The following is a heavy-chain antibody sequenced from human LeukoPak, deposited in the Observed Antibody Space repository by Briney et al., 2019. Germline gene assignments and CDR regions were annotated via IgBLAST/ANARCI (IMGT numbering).Heavy chain of an antibody. CDR2: IKSDGGT. D-gene: IGHD3-22*01. J-gene: IGHJ1*01. CDR3: ARAPSEIGGYYPEYFRH. V-gene: IGHV3-74*01. CDR1: GFTFSRYW. Sequence: GGSLRLSCAASGFTFSRYWMHWVRQAPGKGLVWVSRIKSDGGTNYSDSVKGRFTISRDNAKNTVSLQMNSLRAEDTGVYYCARAPSEIGGYYPEYFRHWGQGTRVTVSS.